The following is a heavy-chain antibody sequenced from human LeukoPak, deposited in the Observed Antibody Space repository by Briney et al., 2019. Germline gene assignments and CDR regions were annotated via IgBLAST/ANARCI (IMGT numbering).Heavy chain of an antibody. J-gene: IGHJ4*02. CDR3: VPLNWNPPGDFDR. CDR1: GFTLSSYS. V-gene: IGHV3-7*01. Sequence: GGSLRLSCAASGFTLSSYSMNWVRQAPGKGLGWVANIKQDGSEEYYVDSVKGRFSISKDNAKNSLYLQMNSLRVEDTAVYYCVPLNWNPPGDFDRWGQGTLVTVSS. CDR2: IKQDGSEE. D-gene: IGHD1-20*01.